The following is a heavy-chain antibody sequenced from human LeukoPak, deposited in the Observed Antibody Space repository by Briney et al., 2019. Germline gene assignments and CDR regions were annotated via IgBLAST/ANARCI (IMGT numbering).Heavy chain of an antibody. CDR2: INAGNGNT. CDR3: ARGRWSTTTASYYFDS. Sequence: ASVKVSCKASGYIFTDYSINWVRQAPGERLEWMGWINAGNGNTKYSQKFQGRVTITRDRSASTAYLELSSLRSEDTALYYCARGRWSTTTASYYFDSWGQGTLSPSPQ. V-gene: IGHV1-3*01. D-gene: IGHD5/OR15-5a*01. J-gene: IGHJ4*02. CDR1: GYIFTDYS.